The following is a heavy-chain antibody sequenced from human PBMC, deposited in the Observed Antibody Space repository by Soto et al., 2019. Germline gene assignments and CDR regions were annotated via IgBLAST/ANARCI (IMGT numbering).Heavy chain of an antibody. CDR3: AKEAAGLPLAAYSSGWYGGYFDY. CDR1: GFTFSSYG. D-gene: IGHD6-19*01. CDR2: ISYDGSNK. V-gene: IGHV3-30*18. Sequence: QVQLVESGGGVVQPGRSLRLSCAASGFTFSSYGMHWVRQAPGKGLEWVAVISYDGSNKYYADSVKGRFTISRDNSKNTLYLQMNSLRAEDTAVYYCAKEAAGLPLAAYSSGWYGGYFDYWGQGTLVTVSS. J-gene: IGHJ4*02.